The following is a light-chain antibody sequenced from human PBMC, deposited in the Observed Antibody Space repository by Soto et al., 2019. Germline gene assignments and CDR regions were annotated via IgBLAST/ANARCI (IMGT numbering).Light chain of an antibody. V-gene: IGLV2-23*02. CDR2: AVS. CDR1: SSDVGSYHL. Sequence: QSVLTQPASVSGTPGQSITLSCTGTSSDVGSYHLVSWYQHHPGKAPKLMLYAVSKRPSGVSNRFSGSKSGNTASLASAGLQAEDEAEYYCCSYSGSSHLGFGGGTKRTVL. CDR3: CSYSGSSHLG. J-gene: IGLJ2*01.